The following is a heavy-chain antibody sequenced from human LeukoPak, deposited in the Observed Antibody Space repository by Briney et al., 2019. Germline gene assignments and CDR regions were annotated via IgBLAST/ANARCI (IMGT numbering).Heavy chain of an antibody. V-gene: IGHV4-59*08. CDR2: IYYSGST. J-gene: IGHJ4*02. CDR1: GGSISSYC. D-gene: IGHD3-22*01. CDR3: ARQEGDYYDSSGYYDY. Sequence: SETLSLTCTVAGGSISSYCWSWVRQPPGEGLEWIGYIYYSGSTNYNPSLKSRVTISVDTSKNQFSLKPSSVTAADTAVYYCARQEGDYYDSSGYYDYWGQGILVTVSS.